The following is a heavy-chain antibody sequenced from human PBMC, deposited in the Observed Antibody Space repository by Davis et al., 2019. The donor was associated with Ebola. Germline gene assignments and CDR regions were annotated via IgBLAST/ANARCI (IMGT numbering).Heavy chain of an antibody. CDR3: ARDNPPQSGSYLRSEGFDH. Sequence: PGGSLRLSCVVSGFSIEDHAIHWVRQAPGKGLEWVSGVSWNGAILGYGDSVRGRFTISSDRAKNSLYLQMDSLRVEDTALYYCARDNPPQSGSYLRSEGFDHWGRGTLVVVSS. CDR1: GFSIEDHA. D-gene: IGHD1-26*01. J-gene: IGHJ4*02. CDR2: VSWNGAIL. V-gene: IGHV3-9*01.